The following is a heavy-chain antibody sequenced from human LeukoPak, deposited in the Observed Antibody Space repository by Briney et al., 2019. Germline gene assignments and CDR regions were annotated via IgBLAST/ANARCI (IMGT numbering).Heavy chain of an antibody. D-gene: IGHD6-19*01. Sequence: SETLSLTCTVSGGSISSGSYYWSWIRQPAGKGLEWIGRIYTSGSTNYNPSLESRVTISVDTSKTQFSLKLTSVTAADTAVYYCARHIPVSYDAFDLWGRGTTVTVSS. CDR3: ARHIPVSYDAFDL. CDR2: IYTSGST. CDR1: GGSISSGSYY. V-gene: IGHV4-61*02. J-gene: IGHJ3*01.